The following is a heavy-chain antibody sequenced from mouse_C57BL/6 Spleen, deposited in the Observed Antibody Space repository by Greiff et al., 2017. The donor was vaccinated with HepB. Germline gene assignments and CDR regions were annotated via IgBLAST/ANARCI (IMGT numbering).Heavy chain of an antibody. D-gene: IGHD2-14*01. J-gene: IGHJ4*01. CDR3: AKGEYDRDFDYAMDY. Sequence: QVQLQQSGPGLVQPSQSLSITCTVSGFSLTSYGVHWVRQSPGQGLEWLGVIWRGGSTDYNAAFMSRVSITKDNSKSQVFVKMKSLQADDTAIYYCAKGEYDRDFDYAMDYWGQGTAVTVSS. CDR1: GFSLTSYG. CDR2: IWRGGST. V-gene: IGHV2-5*01.